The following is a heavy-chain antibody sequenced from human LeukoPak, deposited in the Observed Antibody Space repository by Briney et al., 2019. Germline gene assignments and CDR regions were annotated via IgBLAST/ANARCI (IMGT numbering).Heavy chain of an antibody. CDR2: IYYSGST. V-gene: IGHV4-59*12. CDR3: AIRLYYYYYMDV. Sequence: SETLSLTCTVSGGSISSYYWSWIRQPPGKGLEWIGYIYYSGSTNYNPSLKSRVTISVDKSKNQFSLKLSSVTAADTAVYYCAIRLYYYYYMDVWGKGTTVTVSS. J-gene: IGHJ6*03. CDR1: GGSISSYY.